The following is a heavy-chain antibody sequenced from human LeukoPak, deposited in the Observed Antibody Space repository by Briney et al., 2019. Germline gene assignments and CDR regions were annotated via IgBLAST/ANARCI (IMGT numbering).Heavy chain of an antibody. CDR1: GGSFSNYY. D-gene: IGHD3-3*01. Sequence: PSETLSLTCAVYGGSFSNYYWSWVRQAPGKGLEWVSSMTSNNHVYYADSVKGRFTISRDNAKTSLYLQMSSLRAEDTAVYYCARDLDFWSGYQDYWGQGTLVTVSS. V-gene: IGHV3-69-1*02. CDR3: ARDLDFWSGYQDY. J-gene: IGHJ4*02. CDR2: MTSNNHV.